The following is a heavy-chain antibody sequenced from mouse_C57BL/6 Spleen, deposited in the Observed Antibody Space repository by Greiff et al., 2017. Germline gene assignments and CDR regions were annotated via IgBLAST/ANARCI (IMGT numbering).Heavy chain of an antibody. CDR1: GYTFTDYE. CDR2: IDPETGGT. Sequence: QVQLQQSGAELVRPGASVTLSCKASGYTFTDYEMHWVKQPPVHGLEWIGAIDPETGGTAYNQKFKGKAILTADKSSSTAYMELRSLTSEDSAVYYCTRTFFDYWGQGTTLTVSS. V-gene: IGHV1-15*01. J-gene: IGHJ2*01. CDR3: TRTFFDY.